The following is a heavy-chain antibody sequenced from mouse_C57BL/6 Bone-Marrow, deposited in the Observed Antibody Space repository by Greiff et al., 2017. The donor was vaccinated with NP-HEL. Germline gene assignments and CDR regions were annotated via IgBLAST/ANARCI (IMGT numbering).Heavy chain of an antibody. D-gene: IGHD2-3*01. Sequence: EVKLVESGGGLVQPGGSLKLSCAASGFTFSDYGMAWVRQAPRKGPEWVAFISNLAYSIYYADTVTGRFTISRENAKNTLYLEMSSLRSEDTAMYYCARHDDGYYYFDYWGQGTTLTVSS. CDR1: GFTFSDYG. CDR3: ARHDDGYYYFDY. V-gene: IGHV5-15*01. CDR2: ISNLAYSI. J-gene: IGHJ2*01.